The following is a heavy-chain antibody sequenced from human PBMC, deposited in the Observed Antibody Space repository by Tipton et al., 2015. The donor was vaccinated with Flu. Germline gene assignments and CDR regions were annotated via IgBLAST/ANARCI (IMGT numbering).Heavy chain of an antibody. J-gene: IGHJ4*02. CDR3: VGRISRRWLVPFDY. D-gene: IGHD4-23*01. CDR2: LFYSRDA. CDR1: GGSINSTNYY. V-gene: IGHV4-39*01. Sequence: TLSLTCIVPGGSINSTNYYWAWIRQPPGKGLEWVGSLFYSRDAYYNPSLKSRVTISVDTSKTQFSLKLISLTAADTAVYYCVGRISRRWLVPFDYWGQGTLVAVSS.